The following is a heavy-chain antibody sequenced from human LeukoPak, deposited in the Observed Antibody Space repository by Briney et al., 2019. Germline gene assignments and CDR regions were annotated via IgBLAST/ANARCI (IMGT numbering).Heavy chain of an antibody. D-gene: IGHD3-22*01. CDR1: GYTFTGYY. V-gene: IGHV1-2*02. J-gene: IGHJ3*02. CDR3: ARSLGHDSSGYYLNDAFDI. Sequence: GASVKVSCKASGYTFTGYYMHWVRQAPGQGLEWMGWINPNNGGTNYAQKFQGRVTMTRDTSISTAYMELSRLRSDDTAVYYCARSLGHDSSGYYLNDAFDIWGQGTMVTVSS. CDR2: INPNNGGT.